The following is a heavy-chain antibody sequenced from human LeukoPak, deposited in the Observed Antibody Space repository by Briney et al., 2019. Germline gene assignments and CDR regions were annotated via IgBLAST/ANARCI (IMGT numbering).Heavy chain of an antibody. Sequence: PGGSLRLSCAASGFIFRSYSMNWVRQAPGKGLEWVSSISSSSSYIYYADSVKGRFTISRDNAKNSLYLEMNSLRAEDTAVYYCARGGTDSSGYYDALDIRGQGTMVTVSS. D-gene: IGHD3-22*01. CDR2: ISSSSSYI. V-gene: IGHV3-21*01. CDR1: GFIFRSYS. CDR3: ARGGTDSSGYYDALDI. J-gene: IGHJ3*02.